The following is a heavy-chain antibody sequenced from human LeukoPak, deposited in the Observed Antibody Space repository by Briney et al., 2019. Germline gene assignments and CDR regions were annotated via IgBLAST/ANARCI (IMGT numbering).Heavy chain of an antibody. D-gene: IGHD4-17*01. Sequence: PGGSLRLSCAASGFTFSDYAMSWVRQAPGKGLEWVSSIGGSGGSAHYTDSVKGRFTISRDNSKDTLFLQMNSLRAEDTAVYYCAKEYGDYEVFDYYYYMDVWGKGTTVTVSS. V-gene: IGHV3-23*01. CDR2: IGGSGGSA. J-gene: IGHJ6*03. CDR3: AKEYGDYEVFDYYYYMDV. CDR1: GFTFSDYA.